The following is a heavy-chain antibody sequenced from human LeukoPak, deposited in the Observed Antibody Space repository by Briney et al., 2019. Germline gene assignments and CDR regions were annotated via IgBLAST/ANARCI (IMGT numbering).Heavy chain of an antibody. J-gene: IGHJ6*02. V-gene: IGHV4-4*02. CDR1: GGSINSDDW. CDR2: IYHRSGTP. CDR3: ARDQGYGMDV. Sequence: SETLSLTCAVSGGSINSDDWWSWVRQSPGKGLEWIGAIYHRSGTPTYNPSLKSRVTISVDKSKNQFSLNLSSVTAADTAVYYCARDQGYGMDVWGQGTTVTVSS.